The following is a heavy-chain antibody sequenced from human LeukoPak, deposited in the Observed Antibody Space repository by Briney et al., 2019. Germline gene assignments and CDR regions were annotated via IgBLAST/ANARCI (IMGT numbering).Heavy chain of an antibody. Sequence: SETLSLTCAVYGGSFSGYYWNWIRQPPGKGLEWIGKINHSGSTNYNPSLKSRVTIAVDKSKNQFSLKLSSVTAADTAVYYCARASHDYGDYSHFDYWGQGTLVTVSS. V-gene: IGHV4-34*01. CDR2: INHSGST. D-gene: IGHD4-17*01. CDR1: GGSFSGYY. J-gene: IGHJ4*02. CDR3: ARASHDYGDYSHFDY.